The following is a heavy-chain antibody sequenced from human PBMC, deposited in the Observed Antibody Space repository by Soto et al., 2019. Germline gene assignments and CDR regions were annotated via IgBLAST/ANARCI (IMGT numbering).Heavy chain of an antibody. Sequence: QVQLVASGGGVVQPGRSLRLSCAASGFTFSSYGMHWVRQAPGKGLEWVAVISYDGSNKYYADSVKGRFTISRDNSKNTLYLQMNSLRAEDTAVYYCANTDGSGSYYNPTPLSDYWGQGTLVTVSS. V-gene: IGHV3-30*18. CDR3: ANTDGSGSYYNPTPLSDY. CDR1: GFTFSSYG. J-gene: IGHJ4*02. CDR2: ISYDGSNK. D-gene: IGHD3-10*01.